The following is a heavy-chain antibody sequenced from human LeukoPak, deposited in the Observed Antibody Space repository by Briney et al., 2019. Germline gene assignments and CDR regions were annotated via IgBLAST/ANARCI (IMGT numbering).Heavy chain of an antibody. V-gene: IGHV1-2*06. CDR2: INPNSGGT. D-gene: IGHD2-15*01. Sequence: ASVKVSCKASGYTFTGYYMHWVRQAPGQGLEWMGRINPNSGGTNYAQKFQGRVTMTRDTFISTAYMELSRLRSDDTAVYYCARDTPLLFDYYCYYYMDVWGKGTPVTVSS. CDR3: ARDTPLLFDYYCYYYMDV. CDR1: GYTFTGYY. J-gene: IGHJ6*03.